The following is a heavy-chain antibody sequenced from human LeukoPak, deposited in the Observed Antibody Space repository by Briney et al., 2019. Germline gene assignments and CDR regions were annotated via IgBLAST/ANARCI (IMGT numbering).Heavy chain of an antibody. CDR2: ISSSSTYI. V-gene: IGHV3-21*01. CDR3: AAGSSGTYYYFDY. J-gene: IGHJ4*02. CDR1: GFTFSSYS. D-gene: IGHD6-19*01. Sequence: PGGSLRLSCAASGFTFSSYSMNWVRQAPGKGLEWVSSISSSSTYIYYADSVKGRFTISRDNAKNSLYLQMNSLRAEDMAVYYCAAGSSGTYYYFDYWGQGTLVTVSS.